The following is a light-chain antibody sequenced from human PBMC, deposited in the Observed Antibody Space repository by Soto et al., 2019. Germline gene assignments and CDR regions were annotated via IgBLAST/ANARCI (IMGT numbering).Light chain of an antibody. Sequence: SVLSQPPSVSAAPGRRVTISCSGSSSNIGKYYVSWYQQVPGTAPTLLIYDNTQRPSGIPDRFSGSKSGTSATLAITGLQTGDEADYYCATWDGGLTPQGVFGTGTKVTVL. CDR1: SSNIGKYY. CDR3: ATWDGGLTPQGV. J-gene: IGLJ1*01. CDR2: DNT. V-gene: IGLV1-51*01.